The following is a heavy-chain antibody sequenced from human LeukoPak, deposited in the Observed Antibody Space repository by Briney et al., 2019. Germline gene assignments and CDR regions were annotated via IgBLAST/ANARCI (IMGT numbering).Heavy chain of an antibody. CDR2: MYYSGST. CDR1: GGSISRGDYY. D-gene: IGHD1-26*01. Sequence: SQTLSLTCTVSGGSISRGDYYWSWIRQPPGKGLEWIAYMYYSGSTYYNPSLKSRVTMSADTSKNQLSLKLSSVTAADTAVYYCARDESYFGFDYWGQGTLVTVSS. CDR3: ARDESYFGFDY. J-gene: IGHJ4*02. V-gene: IGHV4-30-4*01.